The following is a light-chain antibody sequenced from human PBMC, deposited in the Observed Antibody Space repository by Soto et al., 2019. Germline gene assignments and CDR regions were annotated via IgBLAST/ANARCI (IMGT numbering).Light chain of an antibody. CDR3: CSYTVSGTYV. CDR2: AVS. J-gene: IGLJ1*01. Sequence: SVLTQPPSVSGSPGQTITISCTGTTLAVGGYNYVSWYQQHPGKAPKLMIHAVSNRPSGVSNRFSCSKSGNTATLTISELQAEDEADHYCCSYTVSGTYVFGTGTKVTVL. V-gene: IGLV2-14*01. CDR1: TLAVGGYNY.